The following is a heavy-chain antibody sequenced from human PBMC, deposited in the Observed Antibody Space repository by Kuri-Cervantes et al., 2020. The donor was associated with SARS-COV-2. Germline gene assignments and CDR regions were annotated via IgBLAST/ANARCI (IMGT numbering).Heavy chain of an antibody. D-gene: IGHD3-9*01. V-gene: IGHV4-34*01. CDR2: INHSGST. CDR1: GGSFSGCY. J-gene: IGHJ6*03. Sequence: SETLSLTCAVYGGSFSGCYWSWIRQPPGKGLEWIGEINHSGSTNYNPSLKSRVTISVDTSKNQFSLKLSSVTAADTAVYYCARDRSGYEYYDFLNYVDVWGKGTTVTVSS. CDR3: ARDRSGYEYYDFLNYVDV.